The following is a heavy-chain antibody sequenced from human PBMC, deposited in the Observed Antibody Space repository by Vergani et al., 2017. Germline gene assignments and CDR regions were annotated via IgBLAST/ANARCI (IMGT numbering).Heavy chain of an antibody. J-gene: IGHJ4*02. Sequence: EVQLVESGGGLVPPGRSLRLSCAASGFSFGDYAMTWVRQAPGKGLEWVAFIRNKAYGGTTEYAASVKGLFTISRDDSKRLAYLQLSGLKTEDTAVYFCSRGRGYSFGYFDYWGQGTLVTVSS. CDR3: SRGRGYSFGYFDY. D-gene: IGHD5-18*01. CDR2: IRNKAYGGTT. V-gene: IGHV3-49*04. CDR1: GFSFGDYA.